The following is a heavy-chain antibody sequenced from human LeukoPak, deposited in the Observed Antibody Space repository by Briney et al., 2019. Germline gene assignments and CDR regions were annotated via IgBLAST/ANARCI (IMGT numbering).Heavy chain of an antibody. CDR3: ARDPYSSSWMFDY. CDR2: ISSSSSYI. V-gene: IGHV3-21*01. CDR1: GFTFSSYS. D-gene: IGHD6-6*01. Sequence: GGSLRLSCAASGFTFSSYSMNWDRQAPGKGLEWVSSISSSSSYIYYADSVKGRFTISRDNAKNSLYLQMNSLRAEDTAVYYCARDPYSSSWMFDYWGQGTLVTVSS. J-gene: IGHJ4*02.